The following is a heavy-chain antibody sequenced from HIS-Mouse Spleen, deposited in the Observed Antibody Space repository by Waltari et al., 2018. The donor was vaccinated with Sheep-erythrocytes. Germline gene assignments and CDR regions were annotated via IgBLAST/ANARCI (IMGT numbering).Heavy chain of an antibody. CDR2: IIPILGIA. Sequence: QVQLVQSGAEGQKPGSSVKVSCKASGGTLSSYAIRWVRQAPGQGLEWMGRIIPILGIANYAQKFQGRVTITADKSTSTAYMELSSLRSEDTAVYYCAQTGATTPHFDYWGQGTLVTVSS. CDR3: AQTGATTPHFDY. J-gene: IGHJ4*02. CDR1: GGTLSSYA. V-gene: IGHV1-69*04. D-gene: IGHD1-26*01.